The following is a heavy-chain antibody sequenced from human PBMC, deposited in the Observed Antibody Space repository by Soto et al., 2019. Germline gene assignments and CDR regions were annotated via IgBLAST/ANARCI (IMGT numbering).Heavy chain of an antibody. J-gene: IGHJ6*03. Sequence: QVQLQQWGAGLLKPSETLSLTCAVYGGPFRGYYWSWIRQPPGKGLEWIGEINHSGSTNYTPSLKSRVTISVDTYKNRFSLKLSSVTAADTAVYYCARENGYCSSTSCPPAPYYYYYMDVWGKGTTVTVSS. D-gene: IGHD2-2*01. CDR2: INHSGST. V-gene: IGHV4-34*01. CDR1: GGPFRGYY. CDR3: ARENGYCSSTSCPPAPYYYYYMDV.